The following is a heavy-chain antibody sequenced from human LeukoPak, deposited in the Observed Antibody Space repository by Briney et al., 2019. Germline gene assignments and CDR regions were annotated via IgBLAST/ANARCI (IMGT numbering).Heavy chain of an antibody. V-gene: IGHV3-23*01. D-gene: IGHD6-13*01. Sequence: GGSLRLSCAASGFTFSSYAMSWVRQAPGKGLEWVSAISGSGGSTYYADSVKGRFTISRDNSKNTLYLQMNSLRAEDTAVYYCAAVLTGSRYVPFDYWGQGTLVTVSS. CDR1: GFTFSSYA. J-gene: IGHJ4*02. CDR3: AAVLTGSRYVPFDY. CDR2: ISGSGGST.